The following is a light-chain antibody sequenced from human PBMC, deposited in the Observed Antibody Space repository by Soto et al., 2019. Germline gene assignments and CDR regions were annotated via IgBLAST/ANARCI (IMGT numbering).Light chain of an antibody. Sequence: QSVLTQPPSASGTPGQMVTISCSGSSSNIGSNTVNWYQQLPGMAPKLLIYNNSQRPSGVPDRFSGSKSGTSASLAISGLQSEDEADYYCAAREDSLRGLEFGGGTKLTVL. CDR3: AAREDSLRGLE. CDR2: NNS. V-gene: IGLV1-44*01. J-gene: IGLJ2*01. CDR1: SSNIGSNT.